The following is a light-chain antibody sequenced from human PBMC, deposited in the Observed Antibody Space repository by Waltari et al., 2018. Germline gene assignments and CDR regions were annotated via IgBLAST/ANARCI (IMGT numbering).Light chain of an antibody. CDR3: CSSPPWM. V-gene: IGLV2-23*02. J-gene: IGLJ3*02. Sequence: QSALTHPASLSGSPNQSHTIPCTESSSDVRTYISCYQPPPGKAPKLMIYEVIKRPSGVSNRFSGSKSGNTASLTVSGLQAEDEAVYYCCSSPPWMFGGGTKLTVL. CDR2: EVI. CDR1: SSDVRTY.